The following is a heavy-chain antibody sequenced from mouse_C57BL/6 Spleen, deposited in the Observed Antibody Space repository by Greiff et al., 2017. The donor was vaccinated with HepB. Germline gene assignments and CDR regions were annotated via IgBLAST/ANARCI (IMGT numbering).Heavy chain of an antibody. CDR2: IHPNSGST. Sequence: QVQLQQPGAELVKPGASVKLSCKASGYTFTSYWMHWVKQRPGQGLEWIGMIHPNSGSTNYNEKFKSKATLTVDKSSSTAYLQLSSMTSEDTAVYNCARESHRPGTPPGDFDVWGTGTTVTVSS. D-gene: IGHD4-1*01. V-gene: IGHV1-64*01. CDR1: GYTFTSYW. J-gene: IGHJ1*03. CDR3: ARESHRPGTPPGDFDV.